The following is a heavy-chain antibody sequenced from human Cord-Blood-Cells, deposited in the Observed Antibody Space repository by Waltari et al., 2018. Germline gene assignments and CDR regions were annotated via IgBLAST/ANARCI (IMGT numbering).Heavy chain of an antibody. Sequence: EVQLVESGGGLVQPGGSLRLSCAASGFHFSSYWMSWVRQAPGKGLEWVANIKQDGSEKYYVDSVKGRFTISRDNAKNSLYLQMNSLRAEDTAVYYCARDGDSNFFFDLWGRGTLVTVSS. CDR3: ARDGDSNFFFDL. CDR1: GFHFSSYW. D-gene: IGHD4-4*01. J-gene: IGHJ2*01. V-gene: IGHV3-7*01. CDR2: IKQDGSEK.